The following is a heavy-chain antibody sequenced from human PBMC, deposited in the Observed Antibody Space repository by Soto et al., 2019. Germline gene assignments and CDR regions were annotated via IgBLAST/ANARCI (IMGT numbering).Heavy chain of an antibody. V-gene: IGHV3-7*01. CDR1: GFTFSSYW. D-gene: IGHD3-16*01. Sequence: VHLEESGGGLVQPGGSLSLSCAASGFTFSSYWMNWVRQAPGKGLEWVANINQDGNEDNLLDSVKGLFTISRDNPKYSIFFQMKSLTVHDTSVYYGARPGAGHHDFLDYLGQGALVSVAS. CDR3: ARPGAGHHDFLDY. CDR2: INQDGNED. J-gene: IGHJ4*02.